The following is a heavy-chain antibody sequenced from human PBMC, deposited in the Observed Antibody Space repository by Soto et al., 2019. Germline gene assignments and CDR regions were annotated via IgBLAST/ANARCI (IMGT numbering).Heavy chain of an antibody. J-gene: IGHJ4*02. D-gene: IGHD6-6*01. V-gene: IGHV3-9*01. CDR2: ISWNSGSI. CDR3: AKDSIAARPGYYFAC. Sequence: EVQLVESGGGLVQPGRSLRLSCAASGFTFDDYAMHWVRQAPGKGLEWVSGISWNSGSIGYADSVKGRFTISRDNAKNSLYLQRNSRRAEHTAVYYCAKDSIAARPGYYFACWGQGTLVTVSS. CDR1: GFTFDDYA.